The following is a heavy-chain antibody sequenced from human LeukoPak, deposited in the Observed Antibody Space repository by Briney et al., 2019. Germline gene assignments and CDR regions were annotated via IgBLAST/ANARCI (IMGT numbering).Heavy chain of an antibody. CDR1: GGSISSGDYY. CDR3: ARGYYYGSGSSPYFDY. D-gene: IGHD3-10*01. V-gene: IGHV4-30-4*01. CDR2: IHYSGST. J-gene: IGHJ4*02. Sequence: PSETLSLTCTVSGGSISSGDYYWSWIRQPPGKGLEWIGYIHYSGSTSYNPSLKSRVTISVDTSKNQFSLKLSSVTAADTAVYYCARGYYYGSGSSPYFDYWGQGTLVTVSS.